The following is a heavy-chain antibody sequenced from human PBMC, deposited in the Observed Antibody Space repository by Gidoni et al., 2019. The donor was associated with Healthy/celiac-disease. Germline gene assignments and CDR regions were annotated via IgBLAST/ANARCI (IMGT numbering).Heavy chain of an antibody. D-gene: IGHD3-3*01. Sequence: QVQLVQSGAEVKKPGSSVKVSCKASGGTFSSYAIRWVRQAPGQGLEWMGGIIPIFGTATYAQKFQGRVTITADKSTSTAYMELSSLRSEDTAVYYCASYASWDDFWSGQDVGNPFDYWGQGTLVTVSS. V-gene: IGHV1-69*06. CDR1: GGTFSSYA. CDR2: IIPIFGTA. J-gene: IGHJ4*02. CDR3: ASYASWDDFWSGQDVGNPFDY.